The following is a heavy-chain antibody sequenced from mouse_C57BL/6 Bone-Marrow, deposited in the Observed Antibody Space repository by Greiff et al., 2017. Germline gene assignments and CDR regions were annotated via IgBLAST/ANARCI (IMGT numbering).Heavy chain of an antibody. Sequence: QVTLKESGPGILQSSQTLSLTCSFSGFSLSTSGMGVSWIRQPSGKGLDWLANIYCDDDKRYNPSLKSRLTISNDTSRNQVFLKITSVDNADTATYYCARILLQHYLDYGGQGTTLTVSS. CDR2: IYCDDDK. CDR3: ARILLQHYLDY. J-gene: IGHJ2*01. D-gene: IGHD2-10*01. V-gene: IGHV8-12*01. CDR1: GFSLSTSGMG.